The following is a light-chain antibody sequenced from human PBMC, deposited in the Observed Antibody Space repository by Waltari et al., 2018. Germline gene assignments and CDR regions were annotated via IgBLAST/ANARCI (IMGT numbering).Light chain of an antibody. CDR1: SSDVGGYNY. CDR3: SSHTSTSVVV. J-gene: IGLJ2*01. V-gene: IGLV2-14*03. CDR2: DVS. Sequence: QSALTQPASVSGSPGPSITIPCTGTSSDVGGYNYVSWYQQHPGKAPKVMIYDVSNRPSGVSNRYSRSKSGNTGSLTISGLQAEDEAEYYCSSHTSTSVVVFGGGTKLTVL.